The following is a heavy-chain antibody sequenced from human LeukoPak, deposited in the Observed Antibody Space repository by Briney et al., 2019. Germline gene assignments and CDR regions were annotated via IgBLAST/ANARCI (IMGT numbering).Heavy chain of an antibody. J-gene: IGHJ5*02. CDR1: GGSISSSSYY. CDR3: ASLYDILTGYYRRYNWFDP. Sequence: SETLSLTCTVSGGSISSSSYYWGWIRQPPGKGVEWIGSIYYSGSTYYNPSLKSRVTISVDTSKNQFSLKLSSVTAADTAVYYCASLYDILTGYYRRYNWFDPWGQGTLVIVSS. V-gene: IGHV4-39*07. CDR2: IYYSGST. D-gene: IGHD3-9*01.